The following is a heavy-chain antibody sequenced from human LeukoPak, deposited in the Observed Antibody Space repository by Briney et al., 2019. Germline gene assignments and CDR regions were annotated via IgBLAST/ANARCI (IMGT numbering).Heavy chain of an antibody. CDR2: ISYDGSNK. CDR1: GFTFSSYA. Sequence: GGSLRLSCAASGFTFSSYAMHWVRQAPGKGLEWVAVISYDGSNKYYADSVKGRFTISRDNSKNTLYLQMNSLRAEDTAVYYCARDPLTWYDAFDIWGQGTMVTVSS. CDR3: ARDPLTWYDAFDI. V-gene: IGHV3-30-3*01. J-gene: IGHJ3*02. D-gene: IGHD4/OR15-4a*01.